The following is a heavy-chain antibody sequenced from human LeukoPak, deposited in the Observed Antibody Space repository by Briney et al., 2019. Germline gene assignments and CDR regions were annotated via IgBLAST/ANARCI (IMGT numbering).Heavy chain of an antibody. V-gene: IGHV4-39*07. CDR3: ARGIWEMATIPYWSFDI. D-gene: IGHD5-24*01. J-gene: IGHJ2*01. Sequence: PSETLSLACTVSGGSISSSSYYWGWIRQPPGKGLEWIGSIYYSGSTYYNPSLKSRVTISVDTSKNQFSLKLSSVTAADTALYYCARGIWEMATIPYWSFDIWGRGTLVTVSS. CDR2: IYYSGST. CDR1: GGSISSSSYY.